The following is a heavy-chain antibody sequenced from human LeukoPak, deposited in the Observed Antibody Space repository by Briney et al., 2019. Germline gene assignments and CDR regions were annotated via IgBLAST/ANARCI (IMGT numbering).Heavy chain of an antibody. CDR3: VVTISNWLPDY. CDR1: GGSISHHY. V-gene: IGHV4-4*07. J-gene: IGHJ4*02. D-gene: IGHD6-13*01. Sequence: SETLSLTCTVSGGSISHHYWNWIRQPAGKGLEWIGRIYTSGSTNYNPSLKSRVTMSVDTSKNQFSLKLTSVTAADTAVYYCVVTISNWLPDYWGQGTLVTVSS. CDR2: IYTSGST.